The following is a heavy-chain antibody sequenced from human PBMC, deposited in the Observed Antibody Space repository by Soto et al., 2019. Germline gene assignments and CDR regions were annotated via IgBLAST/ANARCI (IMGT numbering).Heavy chain of an antibody. J-gene: IGHJ6*02. Sequence: QVQLVQSGAEVKKPGSSVKVSCKASGGTFSSYAISWVRQAPGQGLEWMGGIIPTFGTANYAQKFQGRVTITADESTSTAYKQLSSLRSEDTAVYYCASGRYGISTCCFEFGMDVGGQGTTVTVSS. CDR3: ASGRYGISTCCFEFGMDV. D-gene: IGHD2-2*01. V-gene: IGHV1-69*12. CDR2: IIPTFGTA. CDR1: GGTFSSYA.